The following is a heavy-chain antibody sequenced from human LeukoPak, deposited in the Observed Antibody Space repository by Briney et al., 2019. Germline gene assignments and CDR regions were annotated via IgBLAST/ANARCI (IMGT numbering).Heavy chain of an antibody. CDR2: ISSNGSTI. CDR3: ARKNYYDSSSIDY. CDR1: GFTFSSYE. Sequence: GGSLRLSCAASGFTFSSYEMNWVRQAPGKGLEWVSYISSNGSTIYYADSVKGRFTISRDNAKNSLYLQMNSLRAEDTAVYYCARKNYYDSSSIDYWGQGTLVTVSS. D-gene: IGHD3-22*01. J-gene: IGHJ4*02. V-gene: IGHV3-48*03.